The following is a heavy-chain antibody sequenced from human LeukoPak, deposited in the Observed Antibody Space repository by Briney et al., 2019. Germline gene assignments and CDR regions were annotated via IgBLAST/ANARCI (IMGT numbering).Heavy chain of an antibody. CDR1: GGSISSGGYY. CDR2: IYYSGST. CDR3: ARGLAAIGRGSEYFQH. J-gene: IGHJ1*01. D-gene: IGHD2-15*01. V-gene: IGHV4-31*03. Sequence: SETLSLTCTVSGGSISSGGYYWSWIRQHPGKGLEWIGYIYYSGSTYYNPSLKSRVTTSVDTSENQFSLKLSSVTAADTAVYYCARGLAAIGRGSEYFQHWGQGTLVTVSS.